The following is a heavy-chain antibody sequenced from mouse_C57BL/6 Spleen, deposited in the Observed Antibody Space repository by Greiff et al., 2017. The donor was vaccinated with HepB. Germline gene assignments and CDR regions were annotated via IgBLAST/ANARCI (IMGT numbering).Heavy chain of an antibody. Sequence: VQLQQPGAELVKPGASVKMSCKASGYTFTSYWITWVKQRPGQGLEWIGDIYPGSGSTNYNEKFKSKATLTVDTSTSTAYMQLSSRTSEDTAVYYCARDYGSSYLDDWGKGTTLTVSS. D-gene: IGHD1-1*01. CDR3: ARDYGSSYLDD. J-gene: IGHJ2*01. CDR2: IYPGSGST. CDR1: GYTFTSYW. V-gene: IGHV1-55*01.